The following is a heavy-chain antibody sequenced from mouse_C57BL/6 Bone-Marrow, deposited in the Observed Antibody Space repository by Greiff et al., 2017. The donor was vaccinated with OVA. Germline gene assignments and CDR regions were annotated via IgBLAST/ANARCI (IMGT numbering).Heavy chain of an antibody. J-gene: IGHJ1*03. CDR3: ARSHYYGSSYWYFDV. CDR2: IYPRDGST. V-gene: IGHV1-85*01. CDR1: GYTFTSYD. D-gene: IGHD1-1*01. Sequence: VQLQESGPELVKPGASVKLSCKASGYTFTSYDINRVKQRPGQGLEWIGWIYPRDGSTKYNEKFKGKATLTVDTSSSTAYMELHSLTSEDSAVYVCARSHYYGSSYWYFDVWGTGTTVTVST.